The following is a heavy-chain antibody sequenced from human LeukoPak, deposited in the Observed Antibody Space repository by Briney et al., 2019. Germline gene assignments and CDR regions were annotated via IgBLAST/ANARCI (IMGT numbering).Heavy chain of an antibody. J-gene: IGHJ4*02. CDR3: ARAVAAADSY. Sequence: GGSLRLSCATSGFTFSTYWMNWVRQAPGKGLEWVAIVNPDGSDKYYVDSVKGRFTISRDNAKNSLYLQMNSLRAEDTAVYSCARAVAAADSYWGRGTLVTVSS. D-gene: IGHD6-13*01. CDR2: VNPDGSDK. CDR1: GFTFSTYW. V-gene: IGHV3-7*04.